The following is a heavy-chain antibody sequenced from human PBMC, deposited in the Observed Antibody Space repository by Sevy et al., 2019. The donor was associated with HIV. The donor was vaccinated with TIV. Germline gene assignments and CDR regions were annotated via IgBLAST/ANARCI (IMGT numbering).Heavy chain of an antibody. J-gene: IGHJ3*02. CDR3: ATIAAAALRGAFDI. Sequence: GGSLRLSCAASGFTFSSYWMHWVRQAPGKGLVWVSRINSDGSSTSYADSVKGRFTISRDNAKNTLYLQMNSLRAEDTAVYYCATIAAAALRGAFDIWGQGTMVTVSS. CDR1: GFTFSSYW. D-gene: IGHD6-13*01. V-gene: IGHV3-74*01. CDR2: INSDGSST.